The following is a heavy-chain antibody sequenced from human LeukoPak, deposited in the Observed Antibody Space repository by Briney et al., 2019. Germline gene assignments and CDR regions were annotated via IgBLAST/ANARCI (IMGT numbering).Heavy chain of an antibody. J-gene: IGHJ3*02. CDR2: IYHSGST. V-gene: IGHV4-30-2*01. Sequence: SETLSLTCAVSGGSISSGGYSWSWIRQPPGKGLEWIGYIYHSGSTYYNPSLKSRVTISVDRSKNQFSLKLSSVTAADTAVYYCAVTMIVGDAFDIWGQGTMVTVSS. CDR1: GGSISSGGYS. CDR3: AVTMIVGDAFDI. D-gene: IGHD3-22*01.